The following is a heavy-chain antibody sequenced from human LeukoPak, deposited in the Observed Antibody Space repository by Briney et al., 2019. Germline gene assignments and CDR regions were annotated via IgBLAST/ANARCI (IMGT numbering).Heavy chain of an antibody. CDR1: GFTLSSYW. J-gene: IGHJ4*02. V-gene: IGHV3-21*01. CDR2: ISSSSSYI. CDR3: ARDAPRGPYYYDSSGYYSGS. Sequence: GGSLRLSCAASGFTLSSYWMNWVRQAPGKGLEWVSSISSSSSYIYYADSVKGRFTISRDNAKNSLYLQMNSLRAEDTAVYYCARDAPRGPYYYDSSGYYSGSWGQGTLVTVSS. D-gene: IGHD3-22*01.